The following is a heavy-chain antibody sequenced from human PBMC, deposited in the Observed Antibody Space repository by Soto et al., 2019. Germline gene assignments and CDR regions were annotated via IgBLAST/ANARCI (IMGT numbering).Heavy chain of an antibody. CDR1: GGSISSSNW. J-gene: IGHJ4*02. CDR3: ARAGYSYGHFDY. V-gene: IGHV4-4*02. CDR2: IYHSGST. Sequence: QVQLQESGPGLVKPSGTLSLTCAVSGGSISSSNWWSWVRQPPGKGLEWIGEIYHSGSTNYKPSLQSRVTISVDKSKNQFSMKLNSVTAADTAVYYCARAGYSYGHFDYWGQGTLVTVSS. D-gene: IGHD5-18*01.